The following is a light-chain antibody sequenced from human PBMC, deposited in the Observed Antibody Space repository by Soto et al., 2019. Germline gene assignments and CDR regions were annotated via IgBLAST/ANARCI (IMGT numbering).Light chain of an antibody. CDR2: DAS. Sequence: DVQMTQSTSTLSGSAGDRVTITCRASHTISSWLAWYQQKPGKAPKLLIYDASSLESGVPSRFSGSGSGTEFTLTISSPQPDDFATYYCQLYNSYPWTFGQGSNVDI. V-gene: IGKV1-5*01. J-gene: IGKJ1*01. CDR3: QLYNSYPWT. CDR1: HTISSW.